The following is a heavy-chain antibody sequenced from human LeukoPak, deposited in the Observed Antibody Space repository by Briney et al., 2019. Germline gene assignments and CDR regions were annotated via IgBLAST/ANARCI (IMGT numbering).Heavy chain of an antibody. V-gene: IGHV3-23*01. CDR1: GFTFSSYA. CDR3: AKDRGYIVVVVAATSWFDP. D-gene: IGHD2-15*01. CDR2: ISGGGGST. Sequence: GGSLRLSCAASGFTFSSYAMSWVRQAPGRGLEWVSAISGGGGSTYYADSVKGRFTISRDNSKNTLYLQMNSLRAEDTAVYYCAKDRGYIVVVVAATSWFDPWGQGTLVTVSS. J-gene: IGHJ5*02.